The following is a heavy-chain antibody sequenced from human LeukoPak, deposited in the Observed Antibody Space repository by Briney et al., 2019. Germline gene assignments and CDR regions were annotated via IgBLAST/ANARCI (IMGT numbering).Heavy chain of an antibody. D-gene: IGHD3-9*01. CDR1: GYTFTGYY. V-gene: IGHV1-2*02. Sequence: ASVKVSCKASGYTFTGYYIHWVRQAPGQGLEWMGWINPNSGGTNYAQKFQGRVTMTRDTSISTAYMELSRLRSDDTAVYYCARDGGGLNDIHADYWGRGTLVTVSS. J-gene: IGHJ4*02. CDR2: INPNSGGT. CDR3: ARDGGGLNDIHADY.